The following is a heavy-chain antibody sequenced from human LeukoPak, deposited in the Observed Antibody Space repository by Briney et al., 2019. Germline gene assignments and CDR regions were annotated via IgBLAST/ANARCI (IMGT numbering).Heavy chain of an antibody. CDR2: ISSSSSDI. CDR3: AGGANIVVVPAASSVDY. V-gene: IGHV3-21*01. CDR1: GFSFSSYS. D-gene: IGHD2-2*01. Sequence: GGSLRLSCAASGFSFSSYSLNWVRQAPGKGLEWVSSISSSSSDISYADSVKGRFTISRDNAKNSLYLQMNSLRAEDTAVYYCAGGANIVVVPAASSVDYWGQGTLVTVSS. J-gene: IGHJ4*02.